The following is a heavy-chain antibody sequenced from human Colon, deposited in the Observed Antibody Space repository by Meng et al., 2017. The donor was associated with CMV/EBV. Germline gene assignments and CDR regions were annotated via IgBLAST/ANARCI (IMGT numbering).Heavy chain of an antibody. V-gene: IGHV3-48*03. CDR3: ATIRELYSTPLNYFDY. CDR2: ISSSGSTI. CDR1: GFTFSSYE. J-gene: IGHJ4*02. D-gene: IGHD6-13*01. Sequence: GESLKISCAASGFTFSSYEMNWVRQAPGKGLEWVSYISSSGSTIYYADSVKGRFTISRDNAKNSLYLQMNSLRAEDTAVYYCATIRELYSTPLNYFDYWGQGTLVTVSS.